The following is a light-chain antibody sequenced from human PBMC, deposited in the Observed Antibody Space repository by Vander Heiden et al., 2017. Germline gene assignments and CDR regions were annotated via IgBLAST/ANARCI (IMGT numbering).Light chain of an antibody. J-gene: IGLJ2*01. CDR2: EVS. Sequence: QSALTQPASVSGSPGQSITISCTGASSDIGRYNYVSWYQHHPGKAPKLLIYEVSKRTAGVSNRFSGSKSGNTASLTISGRQAEDEADYYCSSATSSSTVVFGGGTKVTVL. CDR3: SSATSSSTVV. CDR1: SSDIGRYNY. V-gene: IGLV2-14*01.